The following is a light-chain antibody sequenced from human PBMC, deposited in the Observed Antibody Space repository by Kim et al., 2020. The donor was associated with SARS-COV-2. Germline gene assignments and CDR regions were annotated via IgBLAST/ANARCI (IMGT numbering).Light chain of an antibody. CDR3: QTWGTGIHV. J-gene: IGLJ3*02. V-gene: IGLV4-69*01. Sequence: SVKLTCTLSSGHSSYAIAWHQQQPEKGPRYLMKLNSDGSHSKGDGIPDRFSGSSSGAERYLTISSLQSEDEADYYCQTWGTGIHVFGGGTKLTVL. CDR1: SGHSSYA. CDR2: LNSDGSH.